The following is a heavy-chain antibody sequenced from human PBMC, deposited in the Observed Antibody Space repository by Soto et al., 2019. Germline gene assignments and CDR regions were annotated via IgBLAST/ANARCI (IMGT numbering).Heavy chain of an antibody. CDR3: AKKKGIYYYYYYMDV. CDR1: GFTFSSYG. CDR2: ISYDGSNK. V-gene: IGHV3-30*18. J-gene: IGHJ6*03. Sequence: GGSLRLSCAASGFTFSSYGMHWVRQAPSKGQEWVAVISYDGSNKYYADSVKGRFTISRDNSKNTLYLQMNSLRAEDTAVYYCAKKKGIYYYYYYMDVWGKGTTVTVSS.